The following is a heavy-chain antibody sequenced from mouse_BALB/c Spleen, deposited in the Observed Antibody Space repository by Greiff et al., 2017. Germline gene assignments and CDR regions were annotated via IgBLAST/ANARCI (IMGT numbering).Heavy chain of an antibody. V-gene: IGHV5-9-3*01. CDR1: GFTFSDYY. Sequence: EVKVVESGGGLVKPGGSLKLSCAASGFTFSDYYMYWVRQNPEKRLEWVATISSGGSYTYYPDSVKGRFTISRDNAKNTLYLQMSSLRSEDTAMYYCARPGSYAMDYWGQGTSVTVSS. J-gene: IGHJ4*01. CDR3: ARPGSYAMDY. CDR2: ISSGGSYT.